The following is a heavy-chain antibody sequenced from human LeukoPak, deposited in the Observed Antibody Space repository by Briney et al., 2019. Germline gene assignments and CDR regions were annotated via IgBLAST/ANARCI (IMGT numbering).Heavy chain of an antibody. J-gene: IGHJ4*02. CDR2: ISSSSSYI. V-gene: IGHV3-21*01. CDR1: GFTFSSHS. D-gene: IGHD3-9*01. CDR3: ARAERYYDILTGYDTGHYFDY. Sequence: GGSLRLSCAASGFTFSSHSMNWVRQAPGKGLEWVSSISSSSSYIYYADSVKGRFTISRDNAKNSLYLQMNSLRAEDTAVYYCARAERYYDILTGYDTGHYFDYWGQGTLVTVSS.